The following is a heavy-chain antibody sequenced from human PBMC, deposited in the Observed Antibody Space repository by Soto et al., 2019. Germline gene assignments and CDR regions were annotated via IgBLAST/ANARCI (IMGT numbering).Heavy chain of an antibody. D-gene: IGHD2-2*01. J-gene: IGHJ4*02. CDR1: GYNFIKYG. CDR2: ISPYSGYT. V-gene: IGHV1-18*01. CDR3: TREAIVVIPAAQPSHFDS. Sequence: QVQLVQSGAEVKKPGASVKVSCKGLGYNFIKYGINWVRQAPGQGLEWMGWISPYSGYTHSAQKFQGRLTLTTDTAATTAYMELRSLRSADTALSYCTREAIVVIPAAQPSHFDSWGQGTLVTVSS.